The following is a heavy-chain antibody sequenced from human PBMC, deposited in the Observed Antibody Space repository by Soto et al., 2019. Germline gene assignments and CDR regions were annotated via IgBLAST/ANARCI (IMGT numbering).Heavy chain of an antibody. CDR1: GASITSGGYS. V-gene: IGHV4-30-2*01. Sequence: QLQLQESGSRLVKPSQTLSLTCAVFGASITSGGYSWSWIRQPPGQGLDWIGYIYQSGDTFYSPSLRGRVTISVDRSKNQFSLNLASVTAADTAVYYCARYLLRGVIDYWGQGSLVTVSS. CDR3: ARYLLRGVIDY. D-gene: IGHD3-10*01. CDR2: IYQSGDT. J-gene: IGHJ4*02.